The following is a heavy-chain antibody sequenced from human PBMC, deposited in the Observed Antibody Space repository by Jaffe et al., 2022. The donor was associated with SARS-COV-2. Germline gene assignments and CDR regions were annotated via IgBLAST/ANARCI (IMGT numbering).Heavy chain of an antibody. CDR3: AKELGSLRGVIYYYGMDV. CDR2: ISYDGSNK. CDR1: GFTFSSYG. D-gene: IGHD3-10*01. V-gene: IGHV3-30*18. J-gene: IGHJ6*02. Sequence: QVQLVESGGGVVQPGRSLRLSCAASGFTFSSYGMHWVRQAPGKGLEWVAVISYDGSNKYYADSVKGRFTISRDNSKNTLYLQMNSLRAEDTAVYYCAKELGSLRGVIYYYGMDVWGQGTTVTVSS.